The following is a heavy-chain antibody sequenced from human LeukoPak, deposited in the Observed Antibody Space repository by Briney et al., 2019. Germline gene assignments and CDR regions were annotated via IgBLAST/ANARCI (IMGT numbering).Heavy chain of an antibody. CDR1: GYTFTGYY. CDR3: ARGRFNYYDSSGTDF. J-gene: IGHJ4*02. V-gene: IGHV1-2*02. CDR2: INPNSGGA. D-gene: IGHD3-22*01. Sequence: ASVKVSCKASGYTFTGYYMHWVRQAPGQGLEWMGWINPNSGGANYAQKFQGRVTVTRDTSISTAYMGLSRLRSDDTAVYYCARGRFNYYDSSGTDFWGQGTLVTVSS.